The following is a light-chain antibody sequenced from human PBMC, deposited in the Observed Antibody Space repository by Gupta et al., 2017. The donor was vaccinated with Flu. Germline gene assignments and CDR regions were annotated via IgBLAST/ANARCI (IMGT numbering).Light chain of an antibody. V-gene: IGKV3-15*01. CDR3: QQYNNWWT. Sequence: SPATLSVSPGERATPSCRASQSVSSNLAWYQQKPGQAPRLLIYGASTRATGIPARFSGSGSGTEFTLTISSLQSEDFAVYCCQQYNNWWTFGQGTKVEIK. J-gene: IGKJ1*01. CDR2: GAS. CDR1: QSVSSN.